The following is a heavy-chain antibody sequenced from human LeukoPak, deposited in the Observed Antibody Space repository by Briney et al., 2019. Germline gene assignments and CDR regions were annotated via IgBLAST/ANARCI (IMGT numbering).Heavy chain of an antibody. J-gene: IGHJ5*02. Sequence: GGSLRLSCAASGFTFSSYGMHWVRQAPGKGLEWVSYISISSSTIYYADSVKGRFTISRDNAKSSLYLQLNSLRAEDTAIYYCARGPPLFDPWGQGTLVTVSS. CDR3: ARGPPLFDP. CDR1: GFTFSSYG. CDR2: ISISSSTI. V-gene: IGHV3-48*01.